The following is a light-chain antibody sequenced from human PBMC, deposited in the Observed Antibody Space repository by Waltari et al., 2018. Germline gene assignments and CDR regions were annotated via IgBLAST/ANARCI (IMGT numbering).Light chain of an antibody. V-gene: IGKV2D-30*01. CDR2: KVS. Sequence: DVAMTQSPLPLLVTFGQQAPIPCKSSPSLVSSDGNIYLNWFQQRPGQSTWRIIYKVSYCDSGVPDRLSGGGAGTYFTLIISRVEAEDVGVYYCMQATHWPPWTFGQGTKVEIK. CDR3: MQATHWPPWT. J-gene: IGKJ1*01. CDR1: PSLVSSDGNIY.